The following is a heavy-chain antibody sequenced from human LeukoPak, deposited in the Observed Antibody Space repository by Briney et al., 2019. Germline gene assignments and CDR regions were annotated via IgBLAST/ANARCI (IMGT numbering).Heavy chain of an antibody. D-gene: IGHD6-19*01. CDR1: GDSVSSNSAA. CDR3: ARDLSSPIAVAGTRYFGDNWFDP. Sequence: SQTLSLTCAISGDSVSSNSAAWNWIRQSPSRGLEWLGRTYYRSKWYNDYAVSVKSRITINPDTSKNQFSLQLNSVTPEDTAVYYCARDLSSPIAVAGTRYFGDNWFDPWGQGTLVTVSP. V-gene: IGHV6-1*01. J-gene: IGHJ5*02. CDR2: TYYRSKWYN.